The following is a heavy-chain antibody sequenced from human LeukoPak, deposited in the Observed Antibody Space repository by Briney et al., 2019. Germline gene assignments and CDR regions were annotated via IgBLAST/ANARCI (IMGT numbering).Heavy chain of an antibody. J-gene: IGHJ3*02. D-gene: IGHD1-1*01. CDR3: AKGTTMYAFDI. V-gene: IGHV3-43*02. CDR1: GLTFDHYV. CDR2: ISGDGGST. Sequence: GGSLRLSCAASGLTFDHYVMHWVRQAPGKGLEWVSLISGDGGSTYYADSVKGRLTISRDNSKNSLYLQVNSLTTEDTALYFCAKGTTMYAFDIWGQGTMVTVSS.